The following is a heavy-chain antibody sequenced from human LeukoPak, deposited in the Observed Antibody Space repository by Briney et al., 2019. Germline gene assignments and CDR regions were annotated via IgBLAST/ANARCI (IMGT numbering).Heavy chain of an antibody. Sequence: GGSLRLSCAASRFTFSSYAMSWVRQAPGKGLEWVSAVSASGGSTYYADSVKGRFTISRDNSKNTLYLQVSSLRAEDTAVHYCAKGYSYYDAFDIWGQGTMVTVSS. D-gene: IGHD1-26*01. J-gene: IGHJ3*02. CDR1: RFTFSSYA. CDR3: AKGYSYYDAFDI. V-gene: IGHV3-23*01. CDR2: VSASGGST.